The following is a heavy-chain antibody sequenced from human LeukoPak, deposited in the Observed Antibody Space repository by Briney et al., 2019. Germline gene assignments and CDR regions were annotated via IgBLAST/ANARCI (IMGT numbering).Heavy chain of an antibody. Sequence: PSETLSLTCTVSGGSISSYYWSWIRQPAGKGLEWIGRISTSGSTNYSPSLKSRVTLSVDTSKNQFSLNLSSVTAADSAVYYCAREWGSVITRRFDFWGQGTLVTVSS. CDR1: GGSISSYY. CDR2: ISTSGST. V-gene: IGHV4-4*07. D-gene: IGHD3-16*01. J-gene: IGHJ4*02. CDR3: AREWGSVITRRFDF.